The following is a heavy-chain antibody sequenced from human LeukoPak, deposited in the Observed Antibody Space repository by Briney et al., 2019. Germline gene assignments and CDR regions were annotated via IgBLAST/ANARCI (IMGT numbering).Heavy chain of an antibody. CDR1: GFTFSTYA. Sequence: GGSLRLSCAASGFTFSTYAMHWVRQAPGKGLEWVAVISYIGSNKFYADSVRGRFTISRDNSKNTLFLQMNSLRVEDTAVYYCARDHNYGSDYWGQGTLVTVSS. D-gene: IGHD5-18*01. CDR2: ISYIGSNK. CDR3: ARDHNYGSDY. V-gene: IGHV3-30*04. J-gene: IGHJ4*02.